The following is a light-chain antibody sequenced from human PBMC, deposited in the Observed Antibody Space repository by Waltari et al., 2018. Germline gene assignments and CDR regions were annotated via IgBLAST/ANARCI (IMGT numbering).Light chain of an antibody. CDR2: GDT. CDR1: SSNIGAGYD. Sequence: QSVLTQPPSVSGAPGQRVTISCTGSSSNIGAGYDVHWYQQLPGTAPKLLLYGDTNRPSGVPDRFSGSKSGTSASLAITGLQAEDEADYYCQSYDNSLSAHVVFGGGTKLTVL. CDR3: QSYDNSLSAHVV. V-gene: IGLV1-40*01. J-gene: IGLJ2*01.